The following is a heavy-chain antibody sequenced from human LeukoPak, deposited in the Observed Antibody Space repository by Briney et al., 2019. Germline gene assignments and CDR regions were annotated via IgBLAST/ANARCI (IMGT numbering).Heavy chain of an antibody. V-gene: IGHV3-23*01. CDR1: GFTFSSYA. J-gene: IGHJ1*01. CDR3: AKPARHYFAGLGYFQH. Sequence: PGGSLRLSCAASGFTFSSYAMSWVRQAPGKGLEWVSAISGSGGSTYCADSVKGRFTISRDNSKNTLYLQMNSLRSEDTAVYYCAKPARHYFAGLGYFQHWGQGTPVTVSS. CDR2: ISGSGGST. D-gene: IGHD6-6*01.